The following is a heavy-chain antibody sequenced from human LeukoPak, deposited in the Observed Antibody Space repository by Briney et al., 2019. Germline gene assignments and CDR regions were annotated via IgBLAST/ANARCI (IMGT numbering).Heavy chain of an antibody. CDR1: GFTFGSYA. CDR2: ISGSGGST. D-gene: IGHD2-2*01. Sequence: GGSRRLSCAASGFTFGSYAMSWVRQPPGKGRGWVPAISGSGGSTYYADSVKGRFTISRDNSKNTLYLQMNSLRAEDTAVYYCAKRPSGFVVVPGANMDVWGKGTTVTVSS. J-gene: IGHJ6*03. V-gene: IGHV3-23*01. CDR3: AKRPSGFVVVPGANMDV.